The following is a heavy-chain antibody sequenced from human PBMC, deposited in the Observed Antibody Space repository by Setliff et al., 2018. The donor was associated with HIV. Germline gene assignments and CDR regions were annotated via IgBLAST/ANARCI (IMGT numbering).Heavy chain of an antibody. J-gene: IGHJ6*03. CDR3: ARGLRSYPSGTLYYYYMDV. V-gene: IGHV1-8*02. CDR1: GYTFTSYD. D-gene: IGHD3-10*01. CDR2: MNPNSGNT. Sequence: ASVKVSCKASGYTFTSYDINWVRQATGQGLEWMGWMNPNSGNTGYAQKFQGRVPMTRNTSISTAYMELSSLRSEDTAVYYCARGLRSYPSGTLYYYYMDVWGKGTTVTVSS.